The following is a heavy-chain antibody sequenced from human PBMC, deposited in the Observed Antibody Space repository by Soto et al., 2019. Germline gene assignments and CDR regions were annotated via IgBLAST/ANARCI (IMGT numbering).Heavy chain of an antibody. CDR2: IYSGGST. Sequence: GGSLRLSCAASGFTVSSNYMSWVRQAPGKGLEWVSVIYSGGSTYYADSVKGRFTISRHNSKNTLYLQMNSLRAEDTAVYYCARCSRGDSGGYYAFDIWGQGTMVTVSS. J-gene: IGHJ3*02. CDR1: GFTVSSNY. D-gene: IGHD1-26*01. CDR3: ARCSRGDSGGYYAFDI. V-gene: IGHV3-66*01.